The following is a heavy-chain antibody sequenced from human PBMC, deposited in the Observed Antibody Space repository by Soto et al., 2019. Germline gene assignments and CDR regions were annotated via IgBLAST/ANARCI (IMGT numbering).Heavy chain of an antibody. V-gene: IGHV3-48*03. CDR1: GFTFSSYE. Sequence: GGSLRLSCAASGFTFSSYEMNWVRQAPGKGLEWVSYISSSGSTIYYADSVKGRFTISRDNAKNSLYLQMNSLRAEDTAVYYCATDGKHCSSTSCYYYYYYMDVWGKGTTVTVSS. CDR2: ISSSGSTI. CDR3: ATDGKHCSSTSCYYYYYYMDV. J-gene: IGHJ6*03. D-gene: IGHD2-2*01.